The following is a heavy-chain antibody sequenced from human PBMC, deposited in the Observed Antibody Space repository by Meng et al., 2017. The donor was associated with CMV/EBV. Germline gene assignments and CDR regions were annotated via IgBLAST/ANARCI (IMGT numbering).Heavy chain of an antibody. CDR1: GHTITRYD. Sequence: ASGHTITRYDMHWVRQAPGQGLEWMGWINPNSGGTNYAQKFQGWVTMTRDTSISTAYMELSRLRSDDTAVYYCARAQDSSSSGDFDYWGQGTLVTVSS. CDR3: ARAQDSSSSGDFDY. V-gene: IGHV1-2*04. D-gene: IGHD6-6*01. J-gene: IGHJ4*02. CDR2: INPNSGGT.